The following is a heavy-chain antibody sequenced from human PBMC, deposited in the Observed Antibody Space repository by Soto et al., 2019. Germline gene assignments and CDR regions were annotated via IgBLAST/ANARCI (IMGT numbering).Heavy chain of an antibody. CDR3: ARLGSADGPFGVSSGWYAFDY. CDR2: INAGNGNT. Sequence: QVQLVQSGAEVQKPGASVKVSCKASGYTFTSYAMHWVRQAPGQRLEWMGWINAGNGNTKYSQKFQGRVTITRDTSASTAYMELSSLRSEDTAVYYCARLGSADGPFGVSSGWYAFDYWGQGTLVTVSS. D-gene: IGHD6-19*01. V-gene: IGHV1-3*01. CDR1: GYTFTSYA. J-gene: IGHJ4*02.